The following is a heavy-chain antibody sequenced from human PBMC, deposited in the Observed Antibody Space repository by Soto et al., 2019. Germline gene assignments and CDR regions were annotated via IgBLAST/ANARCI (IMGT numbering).Heavy chain of an antibody. CDR3: GAFCSAGGCPPGPWN. D-gene: IGHD2-15*01. V-gene: IGHV1-46*01. CDR2: SNPNGGST. J-gene: IGHJ3*01. CDR1: GYSFTTYY. Sequence: QVVQAGAEVRKPGASVKVSCKASGYSFTTYYIHWFRQAPGEGLEWRAISNPNGGSTNSAQKFQGRVTVTRNMSASTVYMELSGLRSDDTAVYYCGAFCSAGGCPPGPWNWGRGTMVTVSS.